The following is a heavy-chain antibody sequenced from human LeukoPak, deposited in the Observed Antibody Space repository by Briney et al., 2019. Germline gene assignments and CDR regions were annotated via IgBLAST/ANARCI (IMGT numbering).Heavy chain of an antibody. Sequence: PGGSLRLSCAASGLTFSSYGMHWVRQAPGKGLEWVAFIRYDGSNKYYADSVKGRFTISRDNSKNTLYLQMNSLRAEDTAVYYCAKEYCSGGSCLNYWGQGTLVTVSS. J-gene: IGHJ4*02. D-gene: IGHD2-15*01. V-gene: IGHV3-30*02. CDR3: AKEYCSGGSCLNY. CDR1: GLTFSSYG. CDR2: IRYDGSNK.